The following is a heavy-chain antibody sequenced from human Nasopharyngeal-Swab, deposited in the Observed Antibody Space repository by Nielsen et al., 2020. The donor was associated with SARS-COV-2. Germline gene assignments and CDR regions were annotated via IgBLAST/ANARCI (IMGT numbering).Heavy chain of an antibody. D-gene: IGHD3-22*01. CDR1: GGSISSYY. CDR3: ARWTYSYDSSGYPLTAFDI. V-gene: IGHV4-59*01. CDR2: IYYTGGT. Sequence: GSLRLSCTVSGGSISSYYWSWIRQPPGKGLEWIGYIYYTGGTKYNPSLKSRVIISVDTSKSQFSLKLSSVTAADTAVYYCARWTYSYDSSGYPLTAFDIWGQGTMVTVSS. J-gene: IGHJ3*02.